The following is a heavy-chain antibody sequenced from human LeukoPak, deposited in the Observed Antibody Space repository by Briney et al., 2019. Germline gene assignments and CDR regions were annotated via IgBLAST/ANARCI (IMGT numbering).Heavy chain of an antibody. CDR2: IYSGGGT. CDR1: GLSVSSTY. Sequence: HPGGSLRLSCAASGLSVSSTYMTWVRQAPGKGLEWVSVIYSGGGTNYAASLKGRFSISRDNSKNTLYLQMNSLRAEDTAVYYCVGEDKDWGQGTLVTVSS. CDR3: VGEDKD. J-gene: IGHJ4*02. D-gene: IGHD2-15*01. V-gene: IGHV3-53*01.